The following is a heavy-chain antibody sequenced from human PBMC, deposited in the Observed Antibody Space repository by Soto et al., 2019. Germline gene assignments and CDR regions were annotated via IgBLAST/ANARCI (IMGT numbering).Heavy chain of an antibody. J-gene: IGHJ4*02. CDR3: ARDPPRIAVAGTEEDY. Sequence: QVQLVQSGAEVKKPGASVKVSCKASGYTFTSYGISWVRQAPGQGLEWMGWISAYNGNTNYAQKLQGRVIMTTDTSTSTADMELRSLRSDDTAVYYCARDPPRIAVAGTEEDYWGQGTLVTVSS. D-gene: IGHD6-19*01. CDR2: ISAYNGNT. V-gene: IGHV1-18*01. CDR1: GYTFTSYG.